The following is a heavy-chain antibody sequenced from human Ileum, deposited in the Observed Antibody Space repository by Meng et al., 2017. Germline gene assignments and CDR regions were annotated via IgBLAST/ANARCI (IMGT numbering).Heavy chain of an antibody. CDR3: ATLSYSSLGY. D-gene: IGHD1-26*01. V-gene: IGHV3-11*01. J-gene: IGHJ4*02. CDR2: ISNSGSNI. CDR1: GITFSDYY. Sequence: VQLVESWGGLVKPGVSLRLSCPASGITFSDYYMSWIRQAPGKGLEWVSYISNSGSNIYYVDSVKGRFTISRDNAKNSLYLQMNSLRAEDTAVYYYATLSYSSLGYWGQGTLVTVSS.